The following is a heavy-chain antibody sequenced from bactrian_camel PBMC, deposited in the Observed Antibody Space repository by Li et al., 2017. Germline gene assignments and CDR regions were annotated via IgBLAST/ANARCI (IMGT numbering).Heavy chain of an antibody. D-gene: IGHD4*01. J-gene: IGHJ4*01. CDR1: GYRYSSDY. CDR3: AVDILICDLIASMSV. V-gene: IGHV3S53*01. Sequence: HVQLVESGGGSVQAGGSLRLSCVCSGYRYSSDYMGWFRQAPGKENEGVASIDNAGKTMYADSVKGRFTISKDNANNILYLQMNSLKPEDTAMYYCAVDILICDLIASMSVGGQGTQVTVS. CDR2: IDNAGKT.